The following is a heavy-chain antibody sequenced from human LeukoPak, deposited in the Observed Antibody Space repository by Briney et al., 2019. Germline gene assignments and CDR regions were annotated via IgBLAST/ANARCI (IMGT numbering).Heavy chain of an antibody. CDR2: ISGGST. Sequence: GGSLRLSCAASGFXFSSYDLSWVRQAPGKGLEWVAAISGGSTFYTDSVKGRFIISRDNSKNTLYLQMNSLRAEDTAAYYCASLIGYNSAYWGQGTLVTVSS. V-gene: IGHV3-23*01. J-gene: IGHJ4*02. D-gene: IGHD6-19*01. CDR1: GFXFSSYD. CDR3: ASLIGYNSAY.